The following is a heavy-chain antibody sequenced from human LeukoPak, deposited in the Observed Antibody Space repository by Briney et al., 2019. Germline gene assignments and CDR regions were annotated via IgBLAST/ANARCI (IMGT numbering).Heavy chain of an antibody. CDR2: IYYSGST. Sequence: SGTLSLTCTVSGGSISSYYWGWIRQPPGKGLEWIGSIYYSGSTYYNPSLKSRVTISVDTSKNQFSLKLSSVTAADTAVYYCARHRDCSSTSCYEWYWGQGTLVTVSS. J-gene: IGHJ4*02. CDR3: ARHRDCSSTSCYEWY. D-gene: IGHD2-2*01. CDR1: GGSISSYY. V-gene: IGHV4-39*01.